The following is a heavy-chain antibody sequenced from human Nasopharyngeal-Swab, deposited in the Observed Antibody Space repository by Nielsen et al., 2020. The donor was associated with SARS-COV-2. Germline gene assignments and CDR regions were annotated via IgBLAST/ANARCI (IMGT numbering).Heavy chain of an antibody. CDR3: ASLTSGWYDDAFDI. CDR1: GFTFSGSA. D-gene: IGHD6-19*01. CDR2: TRSKDNDYAT. V-gene: IGHV3-73*01. Sequence: SLRLSCTASGFTFSGSAMHWVRQASGKGLEWVGRTRSKDNDYATAYAVSVEGRFTVSRDDSKNTAYLHMNSLKTEDTAVYYCASLTSGWYDDAFDIWGQGTMVTVSS. J-gene: IGHJ3*02.